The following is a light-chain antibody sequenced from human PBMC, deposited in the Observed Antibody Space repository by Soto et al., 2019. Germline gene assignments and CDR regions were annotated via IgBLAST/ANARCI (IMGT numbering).Light chain of an antibody. CDR1: QSVSSY. CDR3: QQRSNWRT. V-gene: IGKV3-11*01. Sequence: EIVLTQSPATLSLSPGERATLSCRASQSVSSYLAWYQQTPGQAPRLLLYDASNRSSALPARVSGSGSGTDFSLTICSLEPEDFAVYYCQQRSNWRTFGQGNKVEIK. CDR2: DAS. J-gene: IGKJ1*01.